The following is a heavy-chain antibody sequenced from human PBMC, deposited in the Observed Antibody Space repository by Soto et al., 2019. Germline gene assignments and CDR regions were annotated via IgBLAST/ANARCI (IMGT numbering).Heavy chain of an antibody. CDR2: SSNSGSFT. CDR1: GFTLIDHY. D-gene: IGHD1-1*01. J-gene: IGHJ4*02. Sequence: WGSLRLSCAASGFTLIDHYISFIRHSPLKGLEWIGYSSNSGSFTRYADSVKGRFSISRDNAKNSLYLQINSLRGDDTAIYYCVRSGDNYNLLDYWGQGTPVTVSS. V-gene: IGHV3-11*06. CDR3: VRSGDNYNLLDY.